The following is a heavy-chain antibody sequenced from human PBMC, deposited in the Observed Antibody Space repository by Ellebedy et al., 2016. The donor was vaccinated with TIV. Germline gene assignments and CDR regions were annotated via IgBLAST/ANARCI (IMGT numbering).Heavy chain of an antibody. CDR1: GGSFTGYF. Sequence: MPSETLSLTCAVYGGSFTGYFWSWIRQPPGKGLDWIGEVNPGGTTNDNPSLKTRVTISVDTPKKQFYLRLTSVTAADTAVYYCARARGQYLYGSGSYFTNWGQGEMVTVSS. D-gene: IGHD3-10*01. CDR3: ARARGQYLYGSGSYFTN. V-gene: IGHV4-34*01. J-gene: IGHJ4*02. CDR2: VNPGGTT.